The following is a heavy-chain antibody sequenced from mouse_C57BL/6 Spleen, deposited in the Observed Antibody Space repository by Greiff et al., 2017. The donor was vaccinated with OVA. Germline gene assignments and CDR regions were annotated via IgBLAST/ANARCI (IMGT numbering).Heavy chain of an antibody. Sequence: QVQPQQPGAELVRPGSSVKLSCKASGYTFTSYWMHWVKQRPIQGLEWIGNIDPSDSETHYNQKFKDKATLTVDKSSSTAYMQLSSLTSEDSAVYYCARTGLRPYYAMDYWGQGTSVTVSS. V-gene: IGHV1-52*01. CDR1: GYTFTSYW. CDR3: ARTGLRPYYAMDY. D-gene: IGHD2-4*01. J-gene: IGHJ4*01. CDR2: IDPSDSET.